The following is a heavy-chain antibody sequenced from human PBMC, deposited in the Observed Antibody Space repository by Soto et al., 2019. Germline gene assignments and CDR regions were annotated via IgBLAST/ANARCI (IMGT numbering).Heavy chain of an antibody. CDR1: GGSISSSHW. D-gene: IGHD3-9*01. CDR3: ARVVLTITRGAFDA. V-gene: IGHV4-4*02. CDR2: ISHSGTS. J-gene: IGHJ3*01. Sequence: QVQLQESGPGLVKPSGTLSLTCAVSGGSISSSHWWTWVRQSPGKGLEYIGEISHSGTSNSNPSLKSRVTLSVDKPKNHFSLTLTSVTAADTAVYYCARVVLTITRGAFDAWAKGPWSSSLQ.